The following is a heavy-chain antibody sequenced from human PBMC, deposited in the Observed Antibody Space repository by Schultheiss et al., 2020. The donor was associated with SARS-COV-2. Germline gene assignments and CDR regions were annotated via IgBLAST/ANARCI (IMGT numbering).Heavy chain of an antibody. CDR3: ARDPKATMIVVVTFFDY. Sequence: GESLKISCAASGFTFSSYAMSWVRQAPGKGLEWVSAISGSGGSTYYADSVKGRFTISRDNSKNTLYLQMNSLRAEDTAVYYCARDPKATMIVVVTFFDYWGQGTLVTVSS. V-gene: IGHV3-23*01. CDR2: ISGSGGST. J-gene: IGHJ4*02. CDR1: GFTFSSYA. D-gene: IGHD3-22*01.